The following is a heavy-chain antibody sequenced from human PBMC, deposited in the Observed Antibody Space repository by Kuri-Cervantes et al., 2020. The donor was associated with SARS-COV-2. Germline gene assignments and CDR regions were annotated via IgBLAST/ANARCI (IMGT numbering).Heavy chain of an antibody. CDR1: GFTFSSYG. D-gene: IGHD1-1*01. CDR3: VRDGDHWNFDY. CDR2: IWYDGSNK. J-gene: IGHJ4*02. Sequence: GESLKISCAASGFTFSSYGMHWVRQAPGKGLEWVAVIWYDGSNKYYADSVKGRFTISRDNSKNTLYLQMNSLRAEDTAVYYCVRDGDHWNFDYWGQGPLVTVSS. V-gene: IGHV3-33*01.